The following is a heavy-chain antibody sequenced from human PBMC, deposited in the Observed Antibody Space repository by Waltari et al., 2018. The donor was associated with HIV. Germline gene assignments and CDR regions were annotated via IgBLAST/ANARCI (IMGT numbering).Heavy chain of an antibody. CDR2: IVGSGGST. D-gene: IGHD3-10*01. J-gene: IGHJ6*02. CDR1: GFTFSSYA. Sequence: EVQLLESGGGLVQPGGSLRLSCAASGFTFSSYAMSWVRQAPGEGLEWVSAIVGSGGSTYYADSVKGRFTISRDNSKNTLYLQMNSLRAEDTAVYYCAKSQGSGTYYYGMDVWGQGTTVTVSS. CDR3: AKSQGSGTYYYGMDV. V-gene: IGHV3-23*01.